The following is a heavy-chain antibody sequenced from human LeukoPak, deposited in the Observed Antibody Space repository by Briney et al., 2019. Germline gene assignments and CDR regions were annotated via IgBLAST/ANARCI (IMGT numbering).Heavy chain of an antibody. D-gene: IGHD1-20*01. Sequence: GESLKISCKGSGYSFTSYWIGWVRQMPGKGLEWMGIIYPGDSDTRYSPSFQGQVTISADKSISTAYLQWSSLKASDTAIYHCARLGITGTTLYYFDYWGQGTLVSVFS. CDR1: GYSFTSYW. CDR3: ARLGITGTTLYYFDY. V-gene: IGHV5-51*01. CDR2: IYPGDSDT. J-gene: IGHJ4*02.